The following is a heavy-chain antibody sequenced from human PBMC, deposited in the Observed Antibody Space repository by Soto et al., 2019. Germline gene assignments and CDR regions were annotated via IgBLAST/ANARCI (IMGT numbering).Heavy chain of an antibody. D-gene: IGHD1-26*01. CDR2: IIPLFGTP. J-gene: IGHJ4*02. V-gene: IGHV1-69*06. CDR3: ARGWETVGTTTPFAY. CDR1: GGTFSNYA. Sequence: QVQLVQSGAAVKKPGSSVKVSCKASGGTFSNYAINWVRQAPGQGLEWMGGIIPLFGTPNYAQKFQGRVTFTAHKSTSPAYMELRSLRSDETAVYYCARGWETVGTTTPFAYWGQGTLVTVSS.